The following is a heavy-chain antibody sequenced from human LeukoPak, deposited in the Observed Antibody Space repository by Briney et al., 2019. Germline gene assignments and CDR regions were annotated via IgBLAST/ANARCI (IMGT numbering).Heavy chain of an antibody. CDR2: ISAYNGNT. CDR3: ARDTATMIVVVTPFDY. Sequence: ASVKVSCKASGYTFTSYGISWVRQAPGQGLEWMGWISAYNGNTNYARKLQGRVTMTTDTSTSTAYMELRSLRSDDTAVYYCARDTATMIVVVTPFDYWGQGTLVTVSS. V-gene: IGHV1-18*01. J-gene: IGHJ4*02. D-gene: IGHD3-22*01. CDR1: GYTFTSYG.